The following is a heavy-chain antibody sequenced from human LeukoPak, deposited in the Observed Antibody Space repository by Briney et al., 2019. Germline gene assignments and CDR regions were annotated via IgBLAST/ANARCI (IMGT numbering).Heavy chain of an antibody. D-gene: IGHD2-15*01. Sequence: GGSLRLSCAASGFTFSSYAMSWVRQAPGKGLEWVSTISVSGGNTYYADSVKGRFTISRDNSKSTMYMQMNSLRVGDTATYYCLGHCSGGNCYFGAYWGQGTLVTVSS. V-gene: IGHV3-23*01. J-gene: IGHJ4*02. CDR1: GFTFSSYA. CDR2: ISVSGGNT. CDR3: LGHCSGGNCYFGAY.